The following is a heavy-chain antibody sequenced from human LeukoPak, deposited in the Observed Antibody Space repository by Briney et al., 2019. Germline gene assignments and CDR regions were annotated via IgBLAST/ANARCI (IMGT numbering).Heavy chain of an antibody. D-gene: IGHD6-19*01. V-gene: IGHV3-74*01. Sequence: QSGGSLRLSCAVSGFTFSHYWMHWVRQVPGKGLLWVSRINSDGSTTTYADSVKGRFTISRDNAKNTLYLQMNSLRAEDTAVYYCAREQGLVLVGAFDYWGQGTLVTVSS. CDR3: AREQGLVLVGAFDY. CDR1: GFTFSHYW. CDR2: INSDGSTT. J-gene: IGHJ4*02.